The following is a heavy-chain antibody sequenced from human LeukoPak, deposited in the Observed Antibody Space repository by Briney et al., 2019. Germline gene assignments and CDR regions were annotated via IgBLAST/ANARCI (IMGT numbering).Heavy chain of an antibody. J-gene: IGHJ6*03. CDR1: GFTFSSYA. CDR2: ISGSGGST. CDR3: AKAVWGGICYYYMEV. Sequence: PGGSLRLSCAASGFTFSSYAMSWVRQAPGKGLEWVSAISGSGGSTYYADSVKGRFTISRDNSKNTLYLQMNSLRAEDTAVYYGAKAVWGGICYYYMEVGEKGPTAT. V-gene: IGHV3-23*01. D-gene: IGHD3-16*01.